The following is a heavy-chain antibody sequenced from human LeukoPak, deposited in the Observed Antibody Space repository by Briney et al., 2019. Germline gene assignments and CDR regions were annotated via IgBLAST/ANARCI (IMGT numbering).Heavy chain of an antibody. Sequence: GGSLRLSCAASGFTLTWHVMHWVRQAPGKALEYVSFIHHNGEMTSYAESVRGRFTASRDNSKNTLFLELSSLRTDDTAVYYCVRDMSGKYSFDYWGQGTLVIVST. CDR2: IHHNGEMT. J-gene: IGHJ4*02. V-gene: IGHV3-64D*06. CDR3: VRDMSGKYSFDY. D-gene: IGHD1-26*01. CDR1: GFTLTWHV.